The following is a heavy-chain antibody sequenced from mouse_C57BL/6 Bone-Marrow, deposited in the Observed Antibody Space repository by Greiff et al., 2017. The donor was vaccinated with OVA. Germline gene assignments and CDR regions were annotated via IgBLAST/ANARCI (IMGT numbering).Heavy chain of an antibody. V-gene: IGHV1-15*01. CDR1: GYTFTDYE. CDR3: TRGGFAY. CDR2: IDPETGGT. Sequence: QVQLQQSGAELVRPGASVTLSCKASGYTFTDYEMHWVKQTPVHGLEWIGAIDPETGGTAYNQKFKGKAILTADKSSSTAYMERRSLTSEDSAVYYCTRGGFAYWGQGTLVTVSA. J-gene: IGHJ3*01.